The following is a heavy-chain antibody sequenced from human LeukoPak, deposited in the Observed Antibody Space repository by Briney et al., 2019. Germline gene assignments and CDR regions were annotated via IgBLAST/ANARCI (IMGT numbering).Heavy chain of an antibody. CDR1: GGSISSGGYY. CDR3: ARGGFWSGYLRIDYYYGMDV. V-gene: IGHV4-31*03. Sequence: SETLSLTCTVSGGSISSGGYYWSWIRQHPGKGLEWIGYIYYSGSTYYNPSLKSRVTISVDTSKNQFSLKLSSVTAADTAVYYCARGGFWSGYLRIDYYYGMDVWGQGTTVTVSS. D-gene: IGHD3-3*01. CDR2: IYYSGST. J-gene: IGHJ6*02.